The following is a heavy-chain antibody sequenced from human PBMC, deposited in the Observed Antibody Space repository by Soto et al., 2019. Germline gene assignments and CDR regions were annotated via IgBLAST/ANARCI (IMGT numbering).Heavy chain of an antibody. CDR3: VRDRRGLERSSLGGYYYYGMDV. CDR1: GYTFTGYY. CDR2: INPNSGGT. J-gene: IGHJ6*02. V-gene: IGHV1-2*04. Sequence: QVQLVQSGAEVKKPGASVKVSCKASGYTFTGYYMHWVRQAPGQGLEWMGWINPNSGGTNYAQKVQGWVTRTRVSAMSTADMELSRLRSDDTGVYYSVRDRRGLERSSLGGYYYYGMDVWGQVPTVTVSS. D-gene: IGHD1-26*01.